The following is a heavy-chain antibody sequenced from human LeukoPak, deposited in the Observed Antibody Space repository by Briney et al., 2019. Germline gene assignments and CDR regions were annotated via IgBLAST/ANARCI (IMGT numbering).Heavy chain of an antibody. Sequence: GGSLRLSCAASGFTVSTYWMHWVRKAPGKGLVWVARINVEGNYIDYAESVKGRFTISRDSAKNTLYLQMNSLRAEDTAVYSCARDLTGPYDHWGQGTLVTVSS. CDR2: INVEGNYI. D-gene: IGHD3-22*01. V-gene: IGHV3-74*01. J-gene: IGHJ4*02. CDR1: GFTVSTYW. CDR3: ARDLTGPYDH.